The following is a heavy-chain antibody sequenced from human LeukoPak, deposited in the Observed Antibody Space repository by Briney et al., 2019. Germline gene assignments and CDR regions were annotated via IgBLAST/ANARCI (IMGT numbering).Heavy chain of an antibody. Sequence: PSETLSLTCTVSGDSISTYYWSWIRQPPGKGLEWIGYLYYTGSTNYNPSLKSRVTISVDRSNKQFSLKVSSVTAADTAVYYCAGGPTSSFDYWGQGTLVTVSS. CDR1: GDSISTYY. CDR2: LYYTGST. D-gene: IGHD2-2*01. V-gene: IGHV4-59*08. J-gene: IGHJ4*02. CDR3: AGGPTSSFDY.